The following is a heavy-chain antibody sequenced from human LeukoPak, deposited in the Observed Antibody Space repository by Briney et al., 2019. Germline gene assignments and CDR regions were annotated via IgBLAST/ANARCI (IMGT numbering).Heavy chain of an antibody. Sequence: GESLKISCKSSGYSFTSYWIGWVRQMPGKGLEWMGIIYPGDSDTRYSPSFQGQVTISADKSISTAYLQWSSLKASDTAMYYCARGGPGIAAAGPLGYWGQGTLVTVSS. J-gene: IGHJ4*02. D-gene: IGHD6-13*01. CDR3: ARGGPGIAAAGPLGY. V-gene: IGHV5-51*01. CDR2: IYPGDSDT. CDR1: GYSFTSYW.